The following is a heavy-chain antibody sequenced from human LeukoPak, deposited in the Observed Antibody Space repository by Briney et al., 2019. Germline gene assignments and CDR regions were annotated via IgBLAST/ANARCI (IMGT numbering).Heavy chain of an antibody. CDR1: GFTFSFHE. V-gene: IGHV3-48*03. J-gene: IGHJ6*02. Sequence: PGGSLRLSCAASGFTFSFHEMNWVRQAPGMGLEWVSYIDSGGATMYYADSVKGRFTISRDNAKNSLYLQMNSLRAEDTAVYYCARCCSGGSCYPAGMDVRGQGATVTVSS. CDR3: ARCCSGGSCYPAGMDV. CDR2: IDSGGATM. D-gene: IGHD2-15*01.